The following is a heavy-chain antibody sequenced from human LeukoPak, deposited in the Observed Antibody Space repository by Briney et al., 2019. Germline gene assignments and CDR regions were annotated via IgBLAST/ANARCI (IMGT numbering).Heavy chain of an antibody. J-gene: IGHJ4*02. CDR3: VRDPTGTTPDY. CDR2: ISAYNGNT. D-gene: IGHD1-7*01. Sequence: ASVKVSCKASGYTFTSYGISWVRQAPGQGLEWMGWISAYNGNTNYAQKLQGRVTMTTDASTSTAYMELRSLRSDDTAVYYCVRDPTGTTPDYWGQGTLVTVSS. V-gene: IGHV1-18*01. CDR1: GYTFTSYG.